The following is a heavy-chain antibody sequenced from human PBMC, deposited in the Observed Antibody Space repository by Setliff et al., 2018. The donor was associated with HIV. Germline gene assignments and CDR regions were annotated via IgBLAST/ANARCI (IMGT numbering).Heavy chain of an antibody. CDR2: INPSGGST. V-gene: IGHV1-46*01. D-gene: IGHD3-22*01. CDR3: ARVEYYYDSSGYYYDY. J-gene: IGHJ4*02. Sequence: GASVKVSCKASGYTFTSYYMHWVRQAPGQGLEWMGIINPSGGSTSYAQKFQGRVTMTRDTSTSTVYMELSSLRSDDTAVYYCARVEYYYDSSGYYYDYWGQGTLVTVSS. CDR1: GYTFTSYY.